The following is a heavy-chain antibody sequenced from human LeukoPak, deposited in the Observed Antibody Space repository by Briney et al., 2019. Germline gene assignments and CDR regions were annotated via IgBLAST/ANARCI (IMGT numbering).Heavy chain of an antibody. V-gene: IGHV3-9*01. Sequence: GGSLRLSCAASGITFDDYAMHWVRQAPGKGLEWVSGISWSSGRTGYADSVRGRFTISRDNPKNSLYLQMNSLRAEDTGLYYCAKDTGIAVAGSGGFDIWGQGTMVTVSS. D-gene: IGHD6-13*01. CDR2: ISWSSGRT. CDR3: AKDTGIAVAGSGGFDI. CDR1: GITFDDYA. J-gene: IGHJ3*02.